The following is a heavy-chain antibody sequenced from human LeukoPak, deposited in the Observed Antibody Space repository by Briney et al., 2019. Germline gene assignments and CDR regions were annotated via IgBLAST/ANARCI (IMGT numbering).Heavy chain of an antibody. CDR3: ARDMYYFDY. J-gene: IGHJ4*02. CDR1: GGSISGYY. V-gene: IGHV4-59*01. CDR2: IYYSGST. Sequence: SETLSLTCAVSGGSISGYYWSWIRQSPDKGLEWIGYIYYSGSTNYNPSLQSRVTISVDTSKNQFSLKISSLTAADTAVYYCARDMYYFDYWGQGTLVTVSS. D-gene: IGHD3-10*02.